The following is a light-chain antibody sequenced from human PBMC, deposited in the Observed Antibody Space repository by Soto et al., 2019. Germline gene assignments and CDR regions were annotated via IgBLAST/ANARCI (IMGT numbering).Light chain of an antibody. Sequence: DIQLTQSPSFLSASVGDRVTITCRASQGISSYLAWYQQKPGKAPKLLIYAASTLQSGVPSRFSGSGSGTEFTLTISSLQPEDFATYYCQQYNNWPPWTFGQGTKVEI. V-gene: IGKV1-9*01. J-gene: IGKJ1*01. CDR1: QGISSY. CDR3: QQYNNWPPWT. CDR2: AAS.